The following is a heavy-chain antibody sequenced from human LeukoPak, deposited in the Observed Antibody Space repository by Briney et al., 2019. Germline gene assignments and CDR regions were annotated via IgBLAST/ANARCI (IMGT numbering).Heavy chain of an antibody. Sequence: ASVKVSCKASGYTFTGYYMHWMRQAPGQGLEWMGWINPNSGGTNYAQKFQGRVTMTRDTSISTAYMELSRLRSDDTAVYYCARDAVQKTHYYDRWGQGTLVTVSS. CDR3: ARDAVQKTHYYDR. V-gene: IGHV1-2*02. CDR1: GYTFTGYY. D-gene: IGHD3-22*01. J-gene: IGHJ4*02. CDR2: INPNSGGT.